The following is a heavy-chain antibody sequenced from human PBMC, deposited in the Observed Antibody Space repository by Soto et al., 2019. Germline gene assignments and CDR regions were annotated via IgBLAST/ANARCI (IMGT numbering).Heavy chain of an antibody. V-gene: IGHV1-3*01. Sequence: ASVKVSCKASGYTFSNFAMHWVRQAPGQRLEWMGWINAGNGNTKYSQKFQDRVTITRDTSASTVYMELSSLRSEDTAVYYCARDRYSSSWYVGAFDYWGQGTLVTVSS. CDR1: GYTFSNFA. CDR3: ARDRYSSSWYVGAFDY. CDR2: INAGNGNT. J-gene: IGHJ4*02. D-gene: IGHD6-13*01.